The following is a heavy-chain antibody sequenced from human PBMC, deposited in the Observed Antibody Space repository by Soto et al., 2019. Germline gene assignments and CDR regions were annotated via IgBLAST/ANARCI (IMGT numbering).Heavy chain of an antibody. CDR1: GFTFSTYA. Sequence: PGGSLRLSCAASGFTFSTYAMSWVRQAPGKGLEWVSYISGSGGGTYYADSVKGRFTISRDNSKNTLYLQMNSLRVEDTAVYYCAKDKGNWSIPFDFWGQGTLVTVSS. CDR2: ISGSGGGT. V-gene: IGHV3-23*01. D-gene: IGHD1-1*01. CDR3: AKDKGNWSIPFDF. J-gene: IGHJ4*02.